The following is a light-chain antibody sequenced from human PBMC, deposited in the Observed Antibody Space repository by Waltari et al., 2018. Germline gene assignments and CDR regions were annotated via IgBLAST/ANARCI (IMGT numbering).Light chain of an antibody. CDR2: GAS. V-gene: IGKV3-15*01. Sequence: EIVMTQSPATLSVSPGERATLSCRASQSVSSKLAWYQQKPGQAPRLLIYGASTRATGIPARFSGSGSGTAFTLTISSLQSEDFAVYYCHQYNNWPRTFGQGTKVEIK. J-gene: IGKJ1*01. CDR1: QSVSSK. CDR3: HQYNNWPRT.